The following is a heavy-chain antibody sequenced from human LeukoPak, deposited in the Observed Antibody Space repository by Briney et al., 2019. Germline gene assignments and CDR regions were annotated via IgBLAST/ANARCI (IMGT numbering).Heavy chain of an antibody. D-gene: IGHD3/OR15-3a*01. Sequence: GGSLRLSCAASGFTFSSYAMSWVRQAPGKGLEWVSTISGSGSNTFYADSVKGRFTISRDNSKNTLYLQMNSLRAEDTAVYYCARAGTGYYYFDYWGQGTLVTVSS. V-gene: IGHV3-23*01. CDR3: ARAGTGYYYFDY. CDR1: GFTFSSYA. CDR2: ISGSGSNT. J-gene: IGHJ4*02.